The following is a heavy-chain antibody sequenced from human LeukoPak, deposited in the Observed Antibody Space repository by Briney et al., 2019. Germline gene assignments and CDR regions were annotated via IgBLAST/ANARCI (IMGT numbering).Heavy chain of an antibody. CDR2: MNPNSGKT. CDR1: GYTFTTSD. V-gene: IGHV1-8*01. D-gene: IGHD6-13*01. Sequence: ASVKVSCTASGYTFTTSDINWVRQATGQGLEWMGWMNPNSGKTGSAQKFQGRLTMTKNTATSTAYMEVTGLKFEDTAIYYCARGRPGPAGAGTYDFWGQGTLITVSS. J-gene: IGHJ4*02. CDR3: ARGRPGPAGAGTYDF.